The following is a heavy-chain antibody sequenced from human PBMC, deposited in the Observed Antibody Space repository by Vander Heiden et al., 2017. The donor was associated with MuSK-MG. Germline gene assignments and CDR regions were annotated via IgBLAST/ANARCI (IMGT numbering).Heavy chain of an antibody. Sequence: QVQLQESGPGLVKPSEPLSLTCTVSGRSISSYYWSWIRQPPGKGLEWIGYIYYSGSTNYNPSLKSRVTISVDTSKNQFSLKLSSVTAADTAVYYCASTATTNSDAFDIWGQGTMVTVSS. J-gene: IGHJ3*02. V-gene: IGHV4-59*08. CDR2: IYYSGST. D-gene: IGHD2-15*01. CDR1: GRSISSYY. CDR3: ASTATTNSDAFDI.